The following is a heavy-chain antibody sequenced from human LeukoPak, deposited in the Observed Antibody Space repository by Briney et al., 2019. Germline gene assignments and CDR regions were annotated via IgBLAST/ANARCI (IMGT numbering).Heavy chain of an antibody. D-gene: IGHD3-16*01. Sequence: PGGSLRLSCTASGFTFSNAWMSWVRQAPGKGPEWVGRVKSKTDGGTTDYAAPVKGRFTISRDDSKNTLYLQMNSLKTEDTAVYYCTTDGGGKGFDPWGQGTLVTVSS. CDR3: TTDGGGKGFDP. CDR1: GFTFSNAW. V-gene: IGHV3-15*01. CDR2: VKSKTDGGTT. J-gene: IGHJ5*02.